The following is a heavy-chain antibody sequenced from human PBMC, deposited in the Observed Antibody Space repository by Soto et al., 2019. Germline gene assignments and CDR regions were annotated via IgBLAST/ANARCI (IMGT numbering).Heavy chain of an antibody. CDR1: GFSFSYYW. D-gene: IGHD3-22*01. CDR3: AGDGVRKGGYNGCLAP. CDR2: IKEDGREK. V-gene: IGHV3-7*03. J-gene: IGHJ5*02. Sequence: EVQLVESGGGLVQPGGSLRLSCAASGFSFSYYWMTWDRQPPGKALEWVANIKEDGREKYYVASVKGRFTISRANDKGLLYLLRDSLTPDDTAAYYCAGDGVRKGGYNGCLAPWGQGALVTVAS.